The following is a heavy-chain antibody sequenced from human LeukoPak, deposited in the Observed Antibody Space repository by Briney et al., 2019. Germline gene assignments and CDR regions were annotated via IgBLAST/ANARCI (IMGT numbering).Heavy chain of an antibody. V-gene: IGHV3-21*01. D-gene: IGHD1-26*01. CDR2: ISSSSYI. CDR3: ARGSSNSGSYYNWFDP. CDR1: GFTLSSYS. Sequence: GGSLRLSCAASGFTLSSYSMHWVRQAPGKGLEWVSSISSSSYIYYADSVKGRFTISRDNAKNSLFLQMNSLRAGDTAVYYCARGSSNSGSYYNWFDPWGQGTLVTVSS. J-gene: IGHJ5*02.